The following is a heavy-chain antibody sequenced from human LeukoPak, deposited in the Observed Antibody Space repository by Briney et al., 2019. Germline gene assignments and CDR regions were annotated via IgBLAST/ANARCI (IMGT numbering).Heavy chain of an antibody. CDR2: ISSSSSTI. J-gene: IGHJ6*03. V-gene: IGHV3-48*01. Sequence: HPGGSLRLSCAASGFTFSSYSMNWVRQAPGKGLEWVSYISSSSSTIYYADSVKGRFTISRDNAKNSLYLQMNSLRAKDTAVYYCARWYRGRVWSGYSGGYYYYMDVWGKGTTVTVSS. CDR3: ARWYRGRVWSGYSGGYYYYMDV. CDR1: GFTFSSYS. D-gene: IGHD3-3*01.